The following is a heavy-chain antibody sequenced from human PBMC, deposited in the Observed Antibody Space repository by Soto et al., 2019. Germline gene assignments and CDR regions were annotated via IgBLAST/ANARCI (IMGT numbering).Heavy chain of an antibody. CDR1: GGSISSYY. V-gene: IGHV4-59*01. D-gene: IGHD6-13*01. CDR3: ARVPVGSSSLVGWFDP. Sequence: SETLSLTCTVSGGSISSYYWSWIRQPPGKGLEWTGYIYYSGSTNYNPSLKSRVTISVDTSKNQFSLKLSSVTAADTAVYYCARVPVGSSSLVGWFDPWGQGTLVTVSS. J-gene: IGHJ5*02. CDR2: IYYSGST.